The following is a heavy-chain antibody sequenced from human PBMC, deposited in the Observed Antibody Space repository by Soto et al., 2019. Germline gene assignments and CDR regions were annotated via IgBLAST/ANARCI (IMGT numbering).Heavy chain of an antibody. D-gene: IGHD3-16*01. V-gene: IGHV1-69*13. CDR2: IIPIFGTA. CDR3: ARYYADEAFDI. CDR1: GGTFSSYA. J-gene: IGHJ3*02. Sequence: EASVKVSCKASGGTFSSYAISWVRQAPGQGLEWMGGIIPIFGTANYAQKFQGRVTITADESTSTAYMELSSLRSEDTAVYYCARYYADEAFDIWGQGTMVTVSS.